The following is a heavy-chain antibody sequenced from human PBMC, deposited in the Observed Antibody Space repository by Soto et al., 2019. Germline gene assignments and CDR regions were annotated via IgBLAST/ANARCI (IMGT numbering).Heavy chain of an antibody. D-gene: IGHD2-21*02. V-gene: IGHV3-30*18. CDR1: GFTISKYG. J-gene: IGHJ4*02. CDR2: MSSDGRNE. Sequence: QVQLVASGGGLVQPGRALRLSCEGSGFTISKYGMHWVRHAPGKGLEWVAVMSSDGRNEYYADSVKGRFTISRDNSNSTLYLQMSSLRPKDTTVYYCAKVGQIAVVTAWFDYCGQGTLVTVSS. CDR3: AKVGQIAVVTAWFDY.